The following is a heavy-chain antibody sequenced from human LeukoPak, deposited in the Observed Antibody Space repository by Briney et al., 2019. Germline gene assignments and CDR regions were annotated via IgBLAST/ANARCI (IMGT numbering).Heavy chain of an antibody. D-gene: IGHD6-13*01. CDR2: IPSSSRTI. CDR3: ARRGSTPGDY. CDR1: GFTFSTYS. Sequence: GGSLRLSCAASGFTFSTYSMNWVRQAPGKGLEWISYIPSSSRTIYYADSVKGRFTISRDNAKNSLYLQMNSLRDEDTAVYYCARRGSTPGDYWGQGTLVTVSS. J-gene: IGHJ4*02. V-gene: IGHV3-48*02.